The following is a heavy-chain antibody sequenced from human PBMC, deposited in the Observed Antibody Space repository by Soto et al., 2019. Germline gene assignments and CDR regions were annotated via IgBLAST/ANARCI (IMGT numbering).Heavy chain of an antibody. CDR3: ADSTGWYRHDV. J-gene: IGHJ3*01. Sequence: QVQLQESGPGLVKPSGTLSLTCAVSGDSISNSRWWTWVRQPPGKGLEWIGDIFHSGDTNYNPSLKSIVFISVDKSQNQFSLKVSSVTAADTAVYYCADSTGWYRHDVWGQGTLVTVSS. CDR2: IFHSGDT. V-gene: IGHV4-4*02. CDR1: GDSISNSRW. D-gene: IGHD6-19*01.